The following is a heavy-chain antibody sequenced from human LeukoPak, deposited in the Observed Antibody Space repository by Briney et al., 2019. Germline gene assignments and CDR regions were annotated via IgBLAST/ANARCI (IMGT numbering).Heavy chain of an antibody. CDR2: INYSGST. J-gene: IGHJ6*02. V-gene: IGHV4-59*01. CDR1: GGSISSYY. CDR3: ARDYRGGKDYYYGMDV. D-gene: IGHD3-10*01. Sequence: SETLSLTCTVSGGSISSYYWSWIRQPPGKGLERIGYINYSGSTNYTPSLKSRVTISVDTSKNQFSMKLSSVTAADTAVYYCARDYRGGKDYYYGMDVWGQGTTVTVSS.